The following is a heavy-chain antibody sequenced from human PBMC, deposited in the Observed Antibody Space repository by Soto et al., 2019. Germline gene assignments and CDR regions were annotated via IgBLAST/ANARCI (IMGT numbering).Heavy chain of an antibody. CDR1: GFTFSSYA. Sequence: PGGSLRLSCAASGFTFSSYAMSWVRQAPGKGLEWVSAISGSGGSTYYADSVKGRFTISRDNSKNTVYLQMNSLRAEDTAEYYCLKESTPRRAFDAWGQGTQVTVTS. V-gene: IGHV3-23*01. CDR3: LKESTPRRAFDA. CDR2: ISGSGGST. J-gene: IGHJ4*02.